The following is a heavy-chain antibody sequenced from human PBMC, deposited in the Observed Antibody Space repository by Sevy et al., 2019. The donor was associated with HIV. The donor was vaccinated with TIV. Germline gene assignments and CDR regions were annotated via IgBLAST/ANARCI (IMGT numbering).Heavy chain of an antibody. Sequence: GGSLRLSCAASGFSYSSYSMHWVRQAPGKGLEWVAYIKYDGSNKNYADSVKGRITISKNNSKNTLDLEMNSLRVDDTPVYYCGKEGGGEGGDQRGEGTLVTVSS. J-gene: IGHJ1*01. D-gene: IGHD2-21*01. CDR2: IKYDGSNK. CDR3: GKEGGGEGGDQ. CDR1: GFSYSSYS. V-gene: IGHV3-30*02.